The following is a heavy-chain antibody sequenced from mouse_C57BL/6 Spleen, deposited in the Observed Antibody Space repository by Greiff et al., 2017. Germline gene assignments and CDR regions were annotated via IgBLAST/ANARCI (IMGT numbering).Heavy chain of an antibody. CDR2: IDPSDSET. CDR1: GYTFTSYW. CDR3: ARWDDYGWYFDV. V-gene: IGHV1-52*01. Sequence: QVQLKQPGAELVRPGSSVKLSCKASGYTFTSYWMHWVKQRPIQGLEWIGNIDPSDSETHYNQKFKDKATLTVDKSSSTAYMQLSSLTSEDSAVYYCARWDDYGWYFDVWGTGTTVTVSS. J-gene: IGHJ1*03. D-gene: IGHD2-4*01.